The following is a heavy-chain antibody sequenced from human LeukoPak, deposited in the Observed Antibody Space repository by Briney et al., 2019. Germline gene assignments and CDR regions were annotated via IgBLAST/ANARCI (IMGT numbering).Heavy chain of an antibody. Sequence: SETLSLTCTVSGGSISSSSYYWGWIRQPPGKGLEWIGSIYYSGSTYYNPSLKSRVTISVDTSKNQFSLKLSSVTAADTAVYYRARVATMIVVVITWGQGTLVTVSS. CDR1: GGSISSSSYY. J-gene: IGHJ5*02. V-gene: IGHV4-39*07. D-gene: IGHD3-22*01. CDR2: IYYSGST. CDR3: ARVATMIVVVIT.